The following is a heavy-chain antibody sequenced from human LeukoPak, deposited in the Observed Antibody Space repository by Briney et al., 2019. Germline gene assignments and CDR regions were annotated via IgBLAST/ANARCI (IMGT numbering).Heavy chain of an antibody. V-gene: IGHV1-18*04. CDR2: ISAYNGNT. Sequence: ASVKVSCKASGYTFTSYGISWVRQAPGQGLEWMGWISAYNGNTNYAQKLQGRVTMTTDTSTSTAYMELRSLRSDDTAVYYCARGYCSSTSCSSAGFDYWGQGTLVTVSS. CDR1: GYTFTSYG. CDR3: ARGYCSSTSCSSAGFDY. D-gene: IGHD2-2*01. J-gene: IGHJ4*02.